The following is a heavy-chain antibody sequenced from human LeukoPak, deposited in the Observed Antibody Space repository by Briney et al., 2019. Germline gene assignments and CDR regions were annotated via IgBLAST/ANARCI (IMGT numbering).Heavy chain of an antibody. Sequence: GGSLRLSCAASGFTISYNYMSWVRQAPGKGLEWVSVIYSGGGTYYADSVKGRFTISRDNSKNTLYLQMNSLRAEDTAVYYCAREEYSGSYYFDYWGQGTLVTVSS. V-gene: IGHV3-66*01. D-gene: IGHD1-26*01. CDR2: IYSGGGT. CDR1: GFTISYNY. J-gene: IGHJ4*02. CDR3: AREEYSGSYYFDY.